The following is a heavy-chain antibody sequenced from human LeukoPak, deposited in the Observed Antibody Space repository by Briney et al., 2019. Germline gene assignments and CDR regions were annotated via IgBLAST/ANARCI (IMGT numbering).Heavy chain of an antibody. D-gene: IGHD6-19*01. Sequence: GRSLRPSCAASGFTFSSYEMNWVRQAPGKGLGWVSYISSSGSTIYYADSVKGRFTISRDNAKNSLYLQMNSLRAEDAALYYCAKEGRAVAGNFDYWGQGTLVTVSS. CDR2: ISSSGSTI. CDR1: GFTFSSYE. V-gene: IGHV3-48*03. CDR3: AKEGRAVAGNFDY. J-gene: IGHJ4*02.